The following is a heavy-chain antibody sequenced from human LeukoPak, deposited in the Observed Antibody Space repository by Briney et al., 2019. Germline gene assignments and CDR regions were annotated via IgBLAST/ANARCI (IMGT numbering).Heavy chain of an antibody. V-gene: IGHV1-3*01. CDR3: ASYYYDSSGYYHFDY. D-gene: IGHD3-22*01. J-gene: IGHJ4*02. Sequence: ASVEVSCKASGYTFTSYAMHWVRQAPGQRLEWMGWINAGNGNTKYSQKFQGRVTITRDTSASTAYMELSSLRSEDTAVYYCASYYYDSSGYYHFDYWGQGTLVTVSS. CDR1: GYTFTSYA. CDR2: INAGNGNT.